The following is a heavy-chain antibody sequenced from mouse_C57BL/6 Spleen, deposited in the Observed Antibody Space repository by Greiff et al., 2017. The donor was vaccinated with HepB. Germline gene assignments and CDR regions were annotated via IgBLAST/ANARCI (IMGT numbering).Heavy chain of an antibody. Sequence: EVQVVESGGGLVQPGASLRLSCAASGFTFTDYYMSWVRQPPGKAPEWLALIRNKANGYTTEYTAPVKGRFTTSRNNSQNILYLQMNTLRAEDSATYYCVKADGYPYYAMDYWGQGTSVTVSS. V-gene: IGHV7-4*01. CDR3: VKADGYPYYAMDY. J-gene: IGHJ4*01. D-gene: IGHD2-2*01. CDR1: GFTFTDYY. CDR2: IRNKANGYTT.